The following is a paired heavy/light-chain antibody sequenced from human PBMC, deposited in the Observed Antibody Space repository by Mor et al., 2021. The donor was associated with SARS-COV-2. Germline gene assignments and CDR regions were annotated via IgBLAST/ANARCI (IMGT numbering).Heavy chain of an antibody. V-gene: IGHV3-23*01. D-gene: IGHD2-8*02. CDR2: ISGSGYNT. J-gene: IGHJ4*02. Sequence: EVQLLESGGGLVQPGGSLRLSCAASGFTFSSYAMGWVRQAPGKGLEWVSAISGSGYNTYYADSVKGRFTISRDNSKNTVYLQVNSLRAEDTAVFYCAKDIDAACTGAVCYAPVQRPFDYWGQGTLVTVSS. CDR3: AKDIDAACTGAVCYAPVQRPFDY. CDR1: GFTFSSYA.
Light chain of an antibody. J-gene: IGKJ1*01. CDR1: QSISSW. CDR2: KAS. CDR3: QQYNSYSRT. Sequence: DIQMTQSPSTLSASVGDRVTITCRASQSISSWLAWYQQKPGKAPKLLIYKASSLQSGVPSRFSGSGSGTEFTLTISSLQPDDFATYYCQQYNSYSRTFGQGTKVEIK. V-gene: IGKV1-5*03.